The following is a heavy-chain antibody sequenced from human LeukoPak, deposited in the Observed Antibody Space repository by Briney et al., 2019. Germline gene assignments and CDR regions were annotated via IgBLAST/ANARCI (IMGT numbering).Heavy chain of an antibody. D-gene: IGHD1-26*01. CDR1: GYTSTSYY. Sequence: ASVKVSCKASGYTSTSYYMHWVRQAPGQGLEWMGIINPSGGSASYAQKFQGRVTMTRDTSTSTVYMELSSLRSEDTAVYYCARDSAVGATTFDYWGQGTLVTVSS. CDR3: ARDSAVGATTFDY. V-gene: IGHV1-46*01. J-gene: IGHJ4*02. CDR2: INPSGGSA.